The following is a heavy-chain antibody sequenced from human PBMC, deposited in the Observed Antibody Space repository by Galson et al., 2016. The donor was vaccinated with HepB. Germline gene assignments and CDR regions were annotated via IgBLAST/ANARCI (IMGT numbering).Heavy chain of an antibody. J-gene: IGHJ6*02. CDR2: ISAYNGNT. CDR1: GYTFTTYG. D-gene: IGHD2-2*01. CDR3: ARDPRKMRYQLLEIYYYYYAMDV. Sequence: SVKVSCKASGYTFTTYGISWVRQAPGQGLEWMGWISAYNGNTNYAQKLQGRVTMTTDTSTSKAYMELRSLRSDDTAVYYFARDPRKMRYQLLEIYYYYYAMDVWGQGTTVIVSS. V-gene: IGHV1-18*01.